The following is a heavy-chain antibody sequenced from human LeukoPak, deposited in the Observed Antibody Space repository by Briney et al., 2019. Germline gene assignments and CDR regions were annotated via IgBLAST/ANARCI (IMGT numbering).Heavy chain of an antibody. CDR1: GGSISSSSYY. Sequence: PSETLSLTCTVSGGSISSSSYYWGWIRQPPGKGLEWIGSIYYSGSTYYNPSLKSRVTISVDTSKNQFSLKLSSVTAADTAVYYCARDPGNNDAFDIWGQGTMVTVSS. D-gene: IGHD1-1*01. CDR2: IYYSGST. J-gene: IGHJ3*02. V-gene: IGHV4-39*02. CDR3: ARDPGNNDAFDI.